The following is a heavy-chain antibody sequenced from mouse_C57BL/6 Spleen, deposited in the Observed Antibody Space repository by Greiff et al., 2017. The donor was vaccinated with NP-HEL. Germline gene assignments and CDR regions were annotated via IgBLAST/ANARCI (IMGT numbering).Heavy chain of an antibody. CDR1: GYTFTSYW. D-gene: IGHD2-5*01. V-gene: IGHV1-52*01. CDR3: ARAPYYSNYEGGLDY. Sequence: QVQLQQPGAELVRPGSSVKLSCKASGYTFTSYWMHWVKQRPIQGLEWIGNIDPSDSETHYNQKFKDKATLTVDKSSSTAYMQLSSLTSEDSAVYYCARAPYYSNYEGGLDYWGQGTSVTVSS. CDR2: IDPSDSET. J-gene: IGHJ4*01.